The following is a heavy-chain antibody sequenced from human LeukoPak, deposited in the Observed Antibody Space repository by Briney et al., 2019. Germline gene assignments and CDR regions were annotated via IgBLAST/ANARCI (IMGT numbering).Heavy chain of an antibody. CDR3: ARAEGATMLDY. V-gene: IGHV3-7*03. CDR2: IKPDGSEK. J-gene: IGHJ4*02. D-gene: IGHD5-12*01. Sequence: GGSLRLSCAASGFTFSSYWMTWVRQAPGKGLEWVANIKPDGSEKYYVDSVRGRSTISRDNAKNSLYLQMNSLRAEDTAVYYCARAEGATMLDYWGQGTLVTVSS. CDR1: GFTFSSYW.